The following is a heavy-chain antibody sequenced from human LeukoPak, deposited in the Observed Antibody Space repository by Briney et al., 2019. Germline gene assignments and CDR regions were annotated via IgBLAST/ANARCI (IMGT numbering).Heavy chain of an antibody. CDR2: IWYDGSNK. J-gene: IGHJ4*02. V-gene: IGHV3-33*06. CDR3: AKSEDGQVAGNFDY. D-gene: IGHD6-19*01. Sequence: GGSLRLSCAASGFTFSSYGMHWVRQAPGKGLEWVAVIWYDGSNKYYADSVKGRFTISRDNSKNTLYLQMNSLRAEDTAVYYCAKSEDGQVAGNFDYWGQGTLVTVSS. CDR1: GFTFSSYG.